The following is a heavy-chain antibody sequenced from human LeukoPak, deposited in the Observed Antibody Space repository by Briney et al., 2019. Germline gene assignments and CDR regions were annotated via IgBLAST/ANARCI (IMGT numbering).Heavy chain of an antibody. J-gene: IGHJ6*02. CDR2: IYYSGST. Sequence: KSSETLSLTCTVSGGSISSYYWSWIRQPPGKGLEWIGYIYYSGSTNYNPSLKSRVTISVDTSKHQFSLKLSSVPAADTAVYYCARHFDTTGYYDILTGYYGAPYYYYGMDVWGQGTTVTVSS. V-gene: IGHV4-59*08. CDR1: GGSISSYY. CDR3: ARHFDTTGYYDILTGYYGAPYYYYGMDV. D-gene: IGHD3-9*01.